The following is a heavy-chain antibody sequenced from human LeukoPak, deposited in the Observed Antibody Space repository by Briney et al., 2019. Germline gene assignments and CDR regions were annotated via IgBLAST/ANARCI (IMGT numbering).Heavy chain of an antibody. CDR1: GFTFSSYW. J-gene: IGHJ4*02. V-gene: IGHV3-7*05. CDR2: IKPDGSEK. D-gene: IGHD1-26*01. Sequence: GGSLRLSCAASGFTFSSYWMSWVRQAPRKGLEWVANIKPDGSEKYYVDSVKGRFTISRDNAKNSLYLQMNSLRAEDTAVYYCAREIGGGLHYFHSWGQGTPVTVSS. CDR3: AREIGGGLHYFHS.